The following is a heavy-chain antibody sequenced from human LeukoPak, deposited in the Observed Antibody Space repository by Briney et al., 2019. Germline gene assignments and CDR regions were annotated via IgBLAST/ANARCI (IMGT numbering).Heavy chain of an antibody. CDR2: ISSSSSYI. D-gene: IGHD6-19*01. J-gene: IGHJ4*02. Sequence: GASLRLSCAASGFTFSSYSMNWVRQAPGKGLEWVSSISSSSSYIYYADSVKGRFTISRDNAKNSLYLQMNSLRAEDTAVYYCARAGSHFEYSSGWNWGQGTLVTVSS. CDR1: GFTFSSYS. V-gene: IGHV3-21*01. CDR3: ARAGSHFEYSSGWN.